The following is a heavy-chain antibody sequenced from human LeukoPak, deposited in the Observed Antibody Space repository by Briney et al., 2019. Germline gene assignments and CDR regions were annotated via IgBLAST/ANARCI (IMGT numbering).Heavy chain of an antibody. V-gene: IGHV1-69*13. CDR2: IIPIFGTA. J-gene: IGHJ4*02. CDR1: GGTFSSYA. CDR3: ARDGDAYGSGSYYQY. D-gene: IGHD3-10*01. Sequence: SVKVSCKASGGTFSSYAISWVRQAPGQGLEWMGGIIPIFGTANYAQKLQGRVTITADESTSTAYMELSSLRSEDTAVYYCARDGDAYGSGSYYQYWGQGTLVTVSS.